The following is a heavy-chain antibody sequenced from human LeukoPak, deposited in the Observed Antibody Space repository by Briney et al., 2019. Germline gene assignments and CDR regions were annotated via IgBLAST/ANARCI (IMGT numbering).Heavy chain of an antibody. D-gene: IGHD4-17*01. Sequence: GGSLRPSCVASRFSLSNFWMIWVRQAPGKGLEWVANINEDGSEKNYVDSVKGRFTISRDNAKNSLYLQMNSLRAEDTAVYYCVRDRSRTTVTRFDSWGQGTLVTVSS. CDR3: VRDRSRTTVTRFDS. CDR1: RFSLSNFW. J-gene: IGHJ4*02. V-gene: IGHV3-7*01. CDR2: INEDGSEK.